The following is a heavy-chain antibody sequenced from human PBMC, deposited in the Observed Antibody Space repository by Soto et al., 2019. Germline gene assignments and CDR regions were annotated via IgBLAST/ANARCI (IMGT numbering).Heavy chain of an antibody. CDR1: GDTFSNYV. CDR3: ARETSAPGTFREDASDI. Sequence: QVQLVQSGAEVKKPGSSVKVACKVSGDTFSNYVINWVRQAPGQGLEWMGAIVPIFRTANYAQKCQGRVTITADEFTITAYMELSGLRSDDTATYYCARETSAPGTFREDASDIWGQGTLVTVSS. D-gene: IGHD6-13*01. V-gene: IGHV1-69*12. J-gene: IGHJ3*02. CDR2: IVPIFRTA.